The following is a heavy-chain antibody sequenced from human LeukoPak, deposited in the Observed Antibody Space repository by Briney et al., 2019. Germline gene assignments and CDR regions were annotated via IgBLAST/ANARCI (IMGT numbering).Heavy chain of an antibody. CDR3: ARILTMVRGVPTYYFDY. Sequence: PSQTLSLTCTVSGGSISSGDYYWSWIRQHPGKGLEWIGYIYYSGSTYYNPSLKSRVTISVDTSKNRFSLKLSSVTAADTAVYYCARILTMVRGVPTYYFDYWGQGTLVTVSS. CDR1: GGSISSGDYY. J-gene: IGHJ4*02. CDR2: IYYSGST. D-gene: IGHD3-10*01. V-gene: IGHV4-31*03.